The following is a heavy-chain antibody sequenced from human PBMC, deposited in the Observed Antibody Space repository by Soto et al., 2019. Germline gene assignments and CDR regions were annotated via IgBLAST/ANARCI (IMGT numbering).Heavy chain of an antibody. J-gene: IGHJ4*02. V-gene: IGHV3-74*01. CDR1: GFTFSKHW. D-gene: IGHD3-22*01. CDR3: AREKTYDSSDYYFYFDY. Sequence: LRLSCAASGFTFSKHWIHWVRQAPGQGLVWVSRTKTDGTTSYADSVKGRFTISRDNAENTLYLQMNSLRAEDTAVYFCAREKTYDSSDYYFYFDYWGQGTLVTVSS. CDR2: TKTDGTT.